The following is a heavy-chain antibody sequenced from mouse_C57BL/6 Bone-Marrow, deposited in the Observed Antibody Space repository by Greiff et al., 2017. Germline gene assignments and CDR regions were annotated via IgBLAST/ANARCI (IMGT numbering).Heavy chain of an antibody. D-gene: IGHD2-4*01. J-gene: IGHJ4*01. CDR1: GYSITSGYD. Sequence: EVKLQESGPGMVKPSQSLSLTCTVTGYSITSGYDWHWIRHFPGNKLEWMVYLSYSGSTNYNPSLKSRISITHDTSKNHFFLTLNSVTTEDTATYDGARGDDYDEGYYAMDDWGQGTSVTVSA. CDR3: ARGDDYDEGYYAMDD. CDR2: LSYSGST. V-gene: IGHV3-1*01.